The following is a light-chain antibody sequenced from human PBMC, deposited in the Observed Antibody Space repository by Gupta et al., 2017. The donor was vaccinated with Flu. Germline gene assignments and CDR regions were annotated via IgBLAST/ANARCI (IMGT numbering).Light chain of an antibody. CDR2: EVS. J-gene: IGLJ3*02. CDR3: RSYAGNNNWV. V-gene: IGLV2-8*01. CDR1: SSDVGAYKY. Sequence: RAVTISCTGTSSDVGAYKYVSWYQQHPGKAPKVMIYEVSNRPSGVPDRFSGSKSGNTASLTVSGLQAEDEADYYCRSYAGNNNWVFGGGTKVT.